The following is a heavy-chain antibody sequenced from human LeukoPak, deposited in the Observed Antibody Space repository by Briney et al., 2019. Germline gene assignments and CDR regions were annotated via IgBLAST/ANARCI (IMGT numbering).Heavy chain of an antibody. J-gene: IGHJ4*02. CDR1: GFTFSIYI. Sequence: PGGSLRLSCAASGFTFSIYIMNWVRQAPGKGLEWVSYISGSSNTIYYADSVKGRFTISRDNAKNPLYLQMNSLRDEDTAVYYCARERVVGATDYWGQGTLVTVSS. CDR2: ISGSSNTI. D-gene: IGHD1-26*01. CDR3: ARERVVGATDY. V-gene: IGHV3-48*02.